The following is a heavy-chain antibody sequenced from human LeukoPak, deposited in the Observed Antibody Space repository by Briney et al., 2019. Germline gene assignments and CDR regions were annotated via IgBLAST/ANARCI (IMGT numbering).Heavy chain of an antibody. J-gene: IGHJ4*02. D-gene: IGHD3-22*01. CDR2: IKQDGSEK. V-gene: IGHV3-7*01. Sequence: GGSLRLSCAASGFTFSSYWMSWVRQAPGKGLEWVANIKQDGSEKYYVDSVKGRFTISRDNAKNSLYLQMNSLRAEDTAVYYCARDLPYYYDSSGYVGGYYFDYWGQGTLVTVSS. CDR1: GFTFSSYW. CDR3: ARDLPYYYDSSGYVGGYYFDY.